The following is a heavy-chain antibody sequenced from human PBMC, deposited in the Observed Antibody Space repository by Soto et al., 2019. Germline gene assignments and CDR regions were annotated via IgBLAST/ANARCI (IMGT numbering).Heavy chain of an antibody. D-gene: IGHD3-22*01. J-gene: IGHJ3*02. CDR3: ARYYDSSGYYYRDGAFDI. CDR1: GGSISSGDYY. CDR2: IYYSGST. Sequence: QVQLQESGPGLVKPSQTLSLTCTVSGGSISSGDYYWSWIRQPPGKGLEWIGYIYYSGSTYYNPSLKSRVTISVDTSKNQCSLKLSSVTAADTAVYYCARYYDSSGYYYRDGAFDIWGQGTMVTVSS. V-gene: IGHV4-30-4*01.